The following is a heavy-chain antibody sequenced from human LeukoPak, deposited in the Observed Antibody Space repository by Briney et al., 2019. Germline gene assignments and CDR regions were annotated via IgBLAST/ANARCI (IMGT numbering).Heavy chain of an antibody. J-gene: IGHJ2*01. D-gene: IGHD3-10*01. CDR3: ARHQVGAADWSYYFAF. V-gene: IGHV3-23*01. CDR2: LSGSLDTT. CDR1: GFVSRSFM. Sequence: GGSLRLSCAASGFVSRSFMMSWLRQAPGKGPEWVSSLSGSLDTTYSADSVKGRFTISRDNSKNILYLQMDSLRDDDTAIYYCARHQVGAADWSYYFAFWGRGTRVTVSS.